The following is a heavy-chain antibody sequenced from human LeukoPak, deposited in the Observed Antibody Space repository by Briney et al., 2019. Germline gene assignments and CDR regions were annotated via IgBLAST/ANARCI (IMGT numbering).Heavy chain of an antibody. CDR3: ARVRWVRGVIPHYYGMDV. CDR1: GGSFSSFY. J-gene: IGHJ6*02. V-gene: IGHV4-34*01. CDR2: INHSGST. D-gene: IGHD3-10*01. Sequence: SSETLSLTCSVSGGSFSSFYWSWIRQSPGKGLEWIGEINHSGSTNYNPSLKSRVTISVDTSKNQFSLKLSSVTAADTAVYYCARVRWVRGVIPHYYGMDVWGQGTTVTVSS.